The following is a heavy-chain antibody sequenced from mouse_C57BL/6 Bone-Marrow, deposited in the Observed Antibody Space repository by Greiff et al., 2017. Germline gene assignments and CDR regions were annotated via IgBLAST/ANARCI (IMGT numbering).Heavy chain of an antibody. CDR1: GYTFTSYG. V-gene: IGHV1-81*01. Sequence: VQLVESGAELARPGASVKLSCKASGYTFTSYGISWVKQRTGQGLEWIGEIYPRSGNTYYNEKFKGKATLTADKSSSTAYMELRSLTSEDSAVYFCARSSYYYGSSLMDYWGQGTSVTVSS. CDR3: ARSSYYYGSSLMDY. CDR2: IYPRSGNT. D-gene: IGHD1-1*01. J-gene: IGHJ4*01.